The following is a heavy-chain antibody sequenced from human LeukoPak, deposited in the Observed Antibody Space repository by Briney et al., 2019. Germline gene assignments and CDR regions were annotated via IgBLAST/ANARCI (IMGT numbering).Heavy chain of an antibody. D-gene: IGHD3-16*02. J-gene: IGHJ3*01. CDR3: ARSYPSKTSWS. CDR1: RGSISSSGYY. CDR2: INHSGST. Sequence: SETLSLTCTLSRGSISSSGYYWSWIRQPPGKGLEWIGEINHSGSTNYNPSLKSRVTISVDTSKNQFSLKLSSVTAADTAVYYCARSYPSKTSWSWGQGTMVTVSS. V-gene: IGHV4-39*07.